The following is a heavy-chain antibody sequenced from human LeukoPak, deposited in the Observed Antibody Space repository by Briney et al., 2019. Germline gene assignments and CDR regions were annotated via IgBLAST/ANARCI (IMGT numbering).Heavy chain of an antibody. CDR3: AKEKVVVFDY. CDR2: IYASGST. V-gene: IGHV4-61*02. D-gene: IGHD3-22*01. J-gene: IGHJ4*02. Sequence: SETLSLTCTVSGGSISSGSYYWSWIRQPAGKGLEWIGRIYASGSTNYNPSLKSRVTISVDTSKNQFSLKLSSVTAADTAVYYCAKEKVVVFDYWGQGTLVTVSS. CDR1: GGSISSGSYY.